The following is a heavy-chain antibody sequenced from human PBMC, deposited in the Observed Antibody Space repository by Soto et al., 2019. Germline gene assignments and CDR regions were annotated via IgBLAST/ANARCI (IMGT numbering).Heavy chain of an antibody. Sequence: QVQLVQSGAEVKKPGSSVKVSCKASGGTFSSYAISWVRQAPGQGLEWRGGIIPIFGTANYAQKFQGRVTITADESTSTAYMELSSLRSEDTAVYYCARGTIVVVPAAIPGGDYYYGMDVWGQGTTVTVSS. CDR3: ARGTIVVVPAAIPGGDYYYGMDV. CDR2: IIPIFGTA. V-gene: IGHV1-69*01. J-gene: IGHJ6*02. CDR1: GGTFSSYA. D-gene: IGHD2-2*02.